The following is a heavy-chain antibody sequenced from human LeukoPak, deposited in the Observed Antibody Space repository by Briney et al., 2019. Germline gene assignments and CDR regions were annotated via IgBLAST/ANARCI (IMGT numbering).Heavy chain of an antibody. CDR1: GYTFTDSY. V-gene: IGHV1-2*02. CDR3: ARDRGGNSFDF. Sequence: ASVRVSCEASGYTFTDSYMHWMRQAPGQGLEWMGWINPNSDTNYAQKFQGRVTRTRDTSISTADMELNSLRSDDTGVYYCARDRGGNSFDFWGQGTLVTVSS. D-gene: IGHD4-23*01. J-gene: IGHJ4*02. CDR2: INPNSDT.